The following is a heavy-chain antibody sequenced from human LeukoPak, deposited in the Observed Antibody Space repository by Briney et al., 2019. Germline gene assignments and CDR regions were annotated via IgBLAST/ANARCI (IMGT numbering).Heavy chain of an antibody. CDR1: GFTLSSYA. J-gene: IGHJ5*02. CDR3: AKAPWPGAVAGSERGNWIDP. Sequence: GGSLRLSCAASGFTLSSYAMTWVRQAPGKGLDWVSTISGRGGNTYYADSVKDRFTVSRDNFKNTFFLQMNTLRVEDTAVYYCAKAPWPGAVAGSERGNWIDPWGQGTLVAVSS. CDR2: ISGRGGNT. V-gene: IGHV3-23*01. D-gene: IGHD6-13*01.